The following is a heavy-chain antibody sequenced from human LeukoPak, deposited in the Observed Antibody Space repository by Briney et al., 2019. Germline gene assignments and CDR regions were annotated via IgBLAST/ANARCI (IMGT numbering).Heavy chain of an antibody. CDR3: ARGRQFLYSSSGFNWFDP. Sequence: GASVKVSCKASGYTFTGYYMHWVRQAPGQGLEWMGWINPNSGGTNYAQKFQGRVTMTRDTSISTAYMELGRLRSDDTAVYYCARGRQFLYSSSGFNWFDPWGQGTLVTVSS. V-gene: IGHV1-2*02. CDR2: INPNSGGT. D-gene: IGHD6-6*01. CDR1: GYTFTGYY. J-gene: IGHJ5*02.